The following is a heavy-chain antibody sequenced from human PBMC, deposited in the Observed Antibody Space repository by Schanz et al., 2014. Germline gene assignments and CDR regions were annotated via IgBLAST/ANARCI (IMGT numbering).Heavy chain of an antibody. D-gene: IGHD6-19*01. V-gene: IGHV1-2*02. CDR1: GYTTFTDYY. CDR3: ARLSVAGRPHVNYWYFDL. CDR2: INPNSGDT. J-gene: IGHJ2*01. Sequence: QVQLVQSGAEVKKPGASVKVSCKASGYTTFTDYYIHWVRQAPGQGLEWMGWINPNSGDTNYAQKFQGRVTMTRDTSISTAYMEVSRLKSDDTAVYYCARLSVAGRPHVNYWYFDLWGRGTLVTVSS.